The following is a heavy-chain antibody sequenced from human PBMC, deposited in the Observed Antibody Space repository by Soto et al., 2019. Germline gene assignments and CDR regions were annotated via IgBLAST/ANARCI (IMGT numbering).Heavy chain of an antibody. CDR1: GFTFSSYA. CDR2: ISGSGGST. Sequence: GGSLRLSCATSGFTFSSYAMSWVRQAPGKGLEWVSAISGSGGSTYYADSVKGRFTISRDNSKNTLYLQMNSLRAEDTAVYYCARGDLQFHFDYWGQGTLVTVSS. V-gene: IGHV3-23*01. D-gene: IGHD4-4*01. J-gene: IGHJ4*02. CDR3: ARGDLQFHFDY.